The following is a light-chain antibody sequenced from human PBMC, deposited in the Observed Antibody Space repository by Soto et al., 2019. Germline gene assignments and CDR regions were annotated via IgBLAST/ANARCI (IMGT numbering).Light chain of an antibody. V-gene: IGKV3-15*01. Sequence: EIVMTQSPATLSVSPGERATLSCRASESLGINLAWFHQKPGQAPRLLIYGASTRATGIPARFSGSVSGTEFTLTISSLQSEDFAVYYCQQYNRWPLTFGGGTTVEIK. J-gene: IGKJ4*01. CDR3: QQYNRWPLT. CDR2: GAS. CDR1: ESLGIN.